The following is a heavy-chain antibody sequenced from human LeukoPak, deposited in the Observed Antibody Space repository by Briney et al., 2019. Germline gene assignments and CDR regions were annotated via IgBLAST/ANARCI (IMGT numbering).Heavy chain of an antibody. J-gene: IGHJ4*02. D-gene: IGHD1-1*01. CDR3: AKDRWPGWNDVVYFDY. CDR1: WFTLWSYC. Sequence: GSLRLSCSGSWFTLWSYCLGLVRPAPGEGPGGVLALSGSGGSTYYADSVKGRFTISRDNSKNTLYLQMNSLRAEDTAVYYCAKDRWPGWNDVVYFDYWGQGTLVTVSS. V-gene: IGHV3-23*01. CDR2: LSGSGGST.